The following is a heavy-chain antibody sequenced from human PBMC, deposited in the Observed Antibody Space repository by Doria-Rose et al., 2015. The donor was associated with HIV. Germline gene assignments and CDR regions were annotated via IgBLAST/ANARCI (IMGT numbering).Heavy chain of an antibody. CDR3: ARVDYQPDSGTYYFAFDI. D-gene: IGHD3-22*01. J-gene: IGHJ3*02. CDR2: IYYSGST. Sequence: SGGSISSGGYYWSWTRQHPGKGLEWIGYIYYSGSTYYNPSLKNRVTISVDTSRNQFSLKLSSVTAADTAVYYCARVDYQPDSGTYYFAFDIWGQGKRVTVSS. V-gene: IGHV4-31*02. CDR1: GGSISSGGYY.